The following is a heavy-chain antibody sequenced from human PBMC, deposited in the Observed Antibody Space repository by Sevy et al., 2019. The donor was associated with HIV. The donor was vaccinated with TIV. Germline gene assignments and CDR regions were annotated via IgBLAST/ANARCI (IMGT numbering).Heavy chain of an antibody. D-gene: IGHD6-6*01. Sequence: ASVKVSCKASGGTFSSYAISWVRQAPGQGLEWMGGIIPIFGTANYAQKFQGRVTITADESTSTAYMELSSLRSEDTAVYYCASDRCSIAARPHYYYGMDVWGQGTTVTVSS. CDR1: GGTFSSYA. CDR2: IIPIFGTA. V-gene: IGHV1-69*13. CDR3: ASDRCSIAARPHYYYGMDV. J-gene: IGHJ6*02.